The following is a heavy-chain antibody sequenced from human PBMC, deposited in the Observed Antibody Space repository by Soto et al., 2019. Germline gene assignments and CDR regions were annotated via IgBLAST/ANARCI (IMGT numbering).Heavy chain of an antibody. V-gene: IGHV3-23*01. Sequence: GGSLRLSCAASGFTFSSYAISWVRQAPGKGLEWVSAISGSGGSTYYADSVKGRFTISRDNSKNTLYLQMNSLRAEDTAVYYCAKDFVESATPQANSNYPRYGMDVWGQGTTVTVSS. CDR2: ISGSGGST. J-gene: IGHJ6*02. CDR3: AKDFVESATPQANSNYPRYGMDV. D-gene: IGHD4-4*01. CDR1: GFTFSSYA.